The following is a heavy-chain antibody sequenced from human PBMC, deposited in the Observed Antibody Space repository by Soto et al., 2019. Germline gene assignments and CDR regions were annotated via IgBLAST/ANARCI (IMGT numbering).Heavy chain of an antibody. Sequence: GGSLRLSCSASGFTFSSYAMHWVRQAPGKGLEYVSAISSNGGSTYYADSVKGRFTISRDNSKNTLYLQMSSLRAEDTAVYYCVKTTAGEEEAAAGIKSYYFDYWGQGTLVTVSS. D-gene: IGHD6-13*01. V-gene: IGHV3-64D*06. J-gene: IGHJ4*02. CDR2: ISSNGGST. CDR3: VKTTAGEEEAAAGIKSYYFDY. CDR1: GFTFSSYA.